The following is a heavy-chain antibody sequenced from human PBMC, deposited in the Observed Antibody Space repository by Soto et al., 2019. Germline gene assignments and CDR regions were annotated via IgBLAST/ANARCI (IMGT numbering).Heavy chain of an antibody. J-gene: IGHJ4*02. CDR3: ACLVGATKVDY. D-gene: IGHD1-26*01. CDR1: GGSISSYY. Sequence: SETLSLTCTVSGGSISSYYWSWIRRPPGKGLEWIGYIYYSGSTNYNPSLKSRVTISVDTSKNQFSLKLSSVTAADTAVYYCACLVGATKVDYWGQGTLVTVSS. CDR2: IYYSGST. V-gene: IGHV4-59*01.